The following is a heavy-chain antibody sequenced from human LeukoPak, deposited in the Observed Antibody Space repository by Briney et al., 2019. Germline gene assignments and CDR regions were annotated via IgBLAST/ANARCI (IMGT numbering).Heavy chain of an antibody. Sequence: SETLSLTCTVSGGSISSSSYYWGWIRQPPGKGLEWIGYIYYSGSTNYNPSLKSRVTISVDTSKNQFSLKLSSVTAADTAVYYCARTIVGATFDYWGQGTLVTVSS. CDR1: GGSISSSSYY. CDR3: ARTIVGATFDY. D-gene: IGHD1-26*01. J-gene: IGHJ4*02. V-gene: IGHV4-61*05. CDR2: IYYSGST.